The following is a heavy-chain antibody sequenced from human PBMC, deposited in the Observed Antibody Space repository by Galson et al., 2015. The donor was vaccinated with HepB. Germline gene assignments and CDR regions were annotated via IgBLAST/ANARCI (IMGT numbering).Heavy chain of an antibody. CDR1: GFTFSSYS. D-gene: IGHD6-6*01. CDR2: ISSSSSYI. V-gene: IGHV3-21*01. CDR3: ARDSSSIAARGAFDI. Sequence: SLRLSCAASGFTFSSYSMNWVRQAPGKGLEWVSSISSSSSYIYYADSVKGRFTISRDNAKNSLYLQMNSLRAEDTAVYYCARDSSSIAARGAFDIWGQGTMVTVSS. J-gene: IGHJ3*02.